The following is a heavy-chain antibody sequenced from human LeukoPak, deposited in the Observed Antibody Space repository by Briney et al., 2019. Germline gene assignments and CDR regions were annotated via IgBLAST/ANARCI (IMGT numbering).Heavy chain of an antibody. CDR3: VRGIDSRKLGY. Sequence: SETLSLTCAVSGESFSGYYWSWIRQPPGKGLEWIGEINHSGTTNYNPSLKSRVTISVDTSKKQFSLKLRSVTAADTAVYYCVRGIDSRKLGYWAQGTLVTVSS. CDR2: INHSGTT. V-gene: IGHV4-34*01. D-gene: IGHD3-3*01. J-gene: IGHJ4*02. CDR1: GESFSGYY.